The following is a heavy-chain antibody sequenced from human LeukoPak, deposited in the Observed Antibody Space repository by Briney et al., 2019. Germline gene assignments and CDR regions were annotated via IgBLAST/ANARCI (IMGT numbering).Heavy chain of an antibody. J-gene: IGHJ6*03. CDR1: GFTFSSYG. CDR3: ARVLDYYYMDV. V-gene: IGHV3-33*01. Sequence: GGSLRLSCAASGFTFSSYGMHWVRQAPGKGLEWVAVIWYDGSNKYYADSVKGRFTISRDNSKNTLYLQMNSLRAEDTAVYYCARVLDYYYMDVWGKGTTVTVSS. CDR2: IWYDGSNK.